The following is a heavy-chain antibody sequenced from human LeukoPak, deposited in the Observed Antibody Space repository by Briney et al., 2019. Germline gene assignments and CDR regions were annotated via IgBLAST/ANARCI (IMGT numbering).Heavy chain of an antibody. D-gene: IGHD2-8*01. Sequence: GGSLRLSCAASGFTFSTYSMNWVRQAPGKGLEWVSYISSSSSTIYYADSVRGRSTISRDNAKNSLYLQMNSLRDEDTAVYYCARDTEHLYFVFDYWGQGTLVTVSS. J-gene: IGHJ4*02. V-gene: IGHV3-48*02. CDR3: ARDTEHLYFVFDY. CDR1: GFTFSTYS. CDR2: ISSSSSTI.